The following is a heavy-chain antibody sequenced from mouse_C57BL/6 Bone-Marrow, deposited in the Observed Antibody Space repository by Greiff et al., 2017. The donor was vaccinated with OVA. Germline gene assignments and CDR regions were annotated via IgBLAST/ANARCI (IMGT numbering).Heavy chain of an antibody. D-gene: IGHD1-1*01. J-gene: IGHJ2*01. V-gene: IGHV1-26*01. CDR1: GYTFTDYY. CDR2: INPNNGGT. CDR3: ARGTVKDYFDY. Sequence: VQLQQSGPELVKPGASVKISCKASGYTFTDYYMNWVKQSHGKSLEWIGDINPNNGGTSYNQKFKGKATLTVDKSSSTAYMELRSLTSEDSAVYYCARGTVKDYFDYWGQGTTLTVSS.